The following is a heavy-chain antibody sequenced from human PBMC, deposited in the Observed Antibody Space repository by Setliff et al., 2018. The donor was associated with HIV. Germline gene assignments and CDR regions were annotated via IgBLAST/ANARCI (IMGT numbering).Heavy chain of an antibody. Sequence: SETLSLTCTVSGGSISSSSYYWGWFRKPPGKGLEWSESIYYSGSTYFTPSLKSRVTLSVDTSRNHFSLKLSSVTAADTAVYYCARHGLAGATVDYWGQGTLVTVSS. CDR2: IYYSGST. CDR3: ARHGLAGATVDY. J-gene: IGHJ4*02. CDR1: GGSISSSSYY. D-gene: IGHD1-26*01. V-gene: IGHV4-39*01.